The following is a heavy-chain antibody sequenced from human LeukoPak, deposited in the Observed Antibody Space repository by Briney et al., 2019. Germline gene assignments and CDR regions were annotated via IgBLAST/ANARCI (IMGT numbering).Heavy chain of an antibody. V-gene: IGHV1-18*01. Sequence: ASAKVSCKASGYTFTSYGISWVRQAPGQGLEWMGWISAYNGNTNYAQKLQGRVTMTTDTSTSTAYMELRSLRSDDTAVYYCARDYRDILTGSLPAFDIWGQGTMVTVSS. CDR2: ISAYNGNT. CDR3: ARDYRDILTGSLPAFDI. D-gene: IGHD3-9*01. J-gene: IGHJ3*02. CDR1: GYTFTSYG.